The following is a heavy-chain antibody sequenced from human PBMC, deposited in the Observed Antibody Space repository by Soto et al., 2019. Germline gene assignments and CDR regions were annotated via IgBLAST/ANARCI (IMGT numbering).Heavy chain of an antibody. CDR3: ARASPPDY. J-gene: IGHJ4*02. CDR1: GFTFGSYG. V-gene: IGHV3-33*01. CDR2: IWYDGSNQ. Sequence: QVQLVESGGGVVQPGRSLRLSCAASGFTFGSYGMHWVRQAPGKGLEWVAVIWYDGSNQNYEDSVKGRFTISRDNSKNTVDLQMNSLRAEDTARYYCARASPPDYWGQGTLVTVSS.